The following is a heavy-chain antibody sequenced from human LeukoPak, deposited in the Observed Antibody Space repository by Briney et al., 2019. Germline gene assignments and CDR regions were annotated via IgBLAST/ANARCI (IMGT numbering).Heavy chain of an antibody. J-gene: IGHJ4*02. CDR2: INHSGST. V-gene: IGHV4-34*01. CDR3: ARAGYYDSSGLDY. D-gene: IGHD3-22*01. CDR1: GGSFSGYY. Sequence: SXXLSLTCAVYGGSFSGYYWSWIRQPPGKGLEWIGEINHSGSTNYNPSLKSRVTISVDTSKNQFSLKLSSVAAADTAVYYCARAGYYDSSGLDYWGQGTLVTVSS.